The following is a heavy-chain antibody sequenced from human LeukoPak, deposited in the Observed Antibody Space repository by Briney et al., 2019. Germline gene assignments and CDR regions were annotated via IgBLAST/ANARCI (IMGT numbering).Heavy chain of an antibody. D-gene: IGHD6-19*01. CDR2: IYYSGST. J-gene: IGHJ1*01. V-gene: IGHV4-39*01. CDR1: GGSISSSSYY. Sequence: SETLSLTCIVSGGSISSSSYYWGWIRQPPGKGLEWIGSIYYSGSTYYNPSLKSRVTISVDTSKNQFSLKLSSVTAADTAVYYCARAPPYSSGWYFQHWGQGTLVTVSS. CDR3: ARAPPYSSGWYFQH.